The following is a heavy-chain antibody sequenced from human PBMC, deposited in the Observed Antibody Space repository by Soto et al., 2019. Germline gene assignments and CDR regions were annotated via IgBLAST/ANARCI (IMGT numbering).Heavy chain of an antibody. CDR2: IDPSDSYA. D-gene: IGHD3-10*01. V-gene: IGHV5-10-1*01. CDR1: GYDFTSHW. J-gene: IGHJ5*02. CDR3: ARMIRGVIINDWFDP. Sequence: PGESLKISCKASGYDFTSHWISWVRQMPGKGLEWMGKIDPSDSYANYSPSFQGHVIISVDRSINTAYLQWSSLKASDTAIYFCARMIRGVIINDWFDPWGQGTLVTV.